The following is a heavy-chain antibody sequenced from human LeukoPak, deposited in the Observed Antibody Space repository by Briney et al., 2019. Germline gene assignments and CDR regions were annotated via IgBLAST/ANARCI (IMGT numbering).Heavy chain of an antibody. V-gene: IGHV4-31*03. Sequence: PSQTLSLTCTVSGGSISSGGYYWSWIRQHPGKGLEWIGYIYYSGSTYYNPSLKSRVTISVDTSKNQFSLKLSSVTAADTAVYYCAREAREAQYYYGPGGYPPGGAFDIWGQGTMVTVSS. CDR1: GGSISSGGYY. CDR2: IYYSGST. CDR3: AREAREAQYYYGPGGYPPGGAFDI. J-gene: IGHJ3*02. D-gene: IGHD3-10*01.